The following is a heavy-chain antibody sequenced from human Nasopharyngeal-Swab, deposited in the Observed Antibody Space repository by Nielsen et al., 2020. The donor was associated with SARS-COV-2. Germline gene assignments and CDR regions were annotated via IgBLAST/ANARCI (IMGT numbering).Heavy chain of an antibody. J-gene: IGHJ5*02. V-gene: IGHV4-34*01. CDR3: ARGKNYVWGTYRYNGWFDP. Sequence: SETLSLTCAVYGGSFSGYYWSWIRQTPGKGLEWFGEVNHSGSTYYNQSLKSRVTISVDTSKNQFSLRLSSVTAADTAVYYCARGKNYVWGTYRYNGWFDPWGQGTLVTVSS. CDR1: GGSFSGYY. D-gene: IGHD3-16*02. CDR2: VNHSGST.